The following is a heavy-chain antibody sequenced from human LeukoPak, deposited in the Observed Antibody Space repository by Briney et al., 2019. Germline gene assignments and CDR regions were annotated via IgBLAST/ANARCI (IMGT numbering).Heavy chain of an antibody. CDR1: GYTFTSYG. D-gene: IGHD6-13*01. CDR2: ISAYNGNT. V-gene: IGHV1-18*01. J-gene: IGHJ5*02. Sequence: ASVKVSCKASGYTFTSYGISWVRQAPGQGLEWMGWISAYNGNTNYAQKLQGRVTMTTDTSTSTAYMELRSLRSDDTAVYYCARVAIAAAGMWFWFDPWGQGTLVTVSS. CDR3: ARVAIAAAGMWFWFDP.